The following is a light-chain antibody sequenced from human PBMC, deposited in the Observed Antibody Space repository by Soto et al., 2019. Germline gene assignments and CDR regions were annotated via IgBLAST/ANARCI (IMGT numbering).Light chain of an antibody. CDR3: QQYNSYRWT. CDR2: KAS. V-gene: IGKV1-5*03. CDR1: QSISTY. Sequence: DIQMTQSPSTLSASVGDRVTITCRASQSISTYLAWYQQKPGKAPKLLICKASSLESGVPSRFSGSGSGTEFTLTISSLQPDDFATYYCQQYNSYRWTFGLGTKVDIK. J-gene: IGKJ1*01.